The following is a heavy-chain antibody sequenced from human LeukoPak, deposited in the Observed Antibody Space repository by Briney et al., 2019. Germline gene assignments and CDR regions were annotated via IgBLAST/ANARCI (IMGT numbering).Heavy chain of an antibody. CDR2: INPNGGRT. V-gene: IGHV1-46*01. J-gene: IGHJ4*02. CDR3: ARDRDIVVVPAAMRDYGLDY. D-gene: IGHD2-2*01. CDR1: ENTFTNYY. Sequence: ASVTVSCTASENTFTNYYMHWVRQAPGQGLEWLGLINPNGGRTSYAQNFQGRVTMTRDTSTTTVYLELSSLRSEDTAVYYCARDRDIVVVPAAMRDYGLDYWGQGTLVTVSS.